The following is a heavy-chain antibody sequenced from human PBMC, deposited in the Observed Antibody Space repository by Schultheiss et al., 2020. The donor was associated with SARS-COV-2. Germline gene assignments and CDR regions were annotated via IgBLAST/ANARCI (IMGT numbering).Heavy chain of an antibody. CDR2: IYSSGTT. Sequence: SETLSLTCTVSGGSISTYSWSWIRQPPGKGLEWIGYIYSSGTTSYNPSLKSRVTISVDTSKNQFSLKLSSVTAADTAVYYCARGWYNWNYYYYGMDVWGQGTTVTVSS. CDR1: GGSISTYS. CDR3: ARGWYNWNYYYYGMDV. V-gene: IGHV4-59*01. D-gene: IGHD1-20*01. J-gene: IGHJ6*02.